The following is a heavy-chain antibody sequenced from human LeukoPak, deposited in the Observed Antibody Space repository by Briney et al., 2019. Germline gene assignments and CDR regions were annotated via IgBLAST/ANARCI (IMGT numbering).Heavy chain of an antibody. CDR1: GGSISSGSYY. CDR2: IYTSGST. Sequence: SQTLSLTCTVSGGSISSGSYYWSWIRQPAGKGLEWIGRIYTSGSTNYNPSLKSRVTISVDTPKNQFSLKLSSVTAADTAVYYCARGGHGFWSGSLWDYWGQGTLVTVSS. J-gene: IGHJ4*02. D-gene: IGHD3-3*01. V-gene: IGHV4-61*02. CDR3: ARGGHGFWSGSLWDY.